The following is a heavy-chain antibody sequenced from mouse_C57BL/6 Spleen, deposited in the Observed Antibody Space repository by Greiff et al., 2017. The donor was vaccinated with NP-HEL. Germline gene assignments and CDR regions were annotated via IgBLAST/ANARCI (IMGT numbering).Heavy chain of an antibody. CDR3: TRRGSSYDYFDY. J-gene: IGHJ2*01. CDR2: IDPETGGT. CDR1: GYTFTDYE. V-gene: IGHV1-15*01. D-gene: IGHD1-1*01. Sequence: QVHVKQSGAELVRPGASVTLSCKASGYTFTDYEMHWVKQTPVHGLEWIGAIDPETGGTAYNQKFKGKAILTADKSSSTAYMELRSLTSEDSAVYYCTRRGSSYDYFDYWGQGTTLTVSS.